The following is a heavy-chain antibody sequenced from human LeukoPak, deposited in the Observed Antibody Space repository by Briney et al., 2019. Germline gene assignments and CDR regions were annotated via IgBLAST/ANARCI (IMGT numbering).Heavy chain of an antibody. J-gene: IGHJ5*02. D-gene: IGHD1-1*01. V-gene: IGHV4-34*01. Sequence: SETLSLTCAVYGGSFSGYYWSWIRQPPGKGLEWIGEINHSGSTNYNPSLKSRVTISVDTSKNQYSLKLSSVTAADTAVYYCARGWNNWFDPWGQGTLVTVSS. CDR2: INHSGST. CDR3: ARGWNNWFDP. CDR1: GGSFSGYY.